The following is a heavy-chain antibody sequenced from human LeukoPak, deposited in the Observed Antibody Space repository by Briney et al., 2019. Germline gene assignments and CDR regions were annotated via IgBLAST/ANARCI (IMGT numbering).Heavy chain of an antibody. D-gene: IGHD3-22*01. CDR2: FDPEDGET. CDR3: ATVSYDTSGNAPHFDF. J-gene: IGHJ4*02. V-gene: IGHV1-24*01. CDR1: GYTLTELS. Sequence: ASVKVSCKVSGYTLTELSMHWVRQAPGKGLEWMGGFDPEDGETIYAQKFQGRVTMSEETSTDTAYMELSSLRSEDTAVYYCATVSYDTSGNAPHFDFWGQGTLVSVSS.